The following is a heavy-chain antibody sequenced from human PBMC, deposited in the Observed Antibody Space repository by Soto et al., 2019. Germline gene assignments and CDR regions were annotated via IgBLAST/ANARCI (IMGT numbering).Heavy chain of an antibody. Sequence: ASVKVSCKASGYTFTSSAMHWVRQAPGQRLEWMGWINAGNGNTKYSQKLQGRVTITRDTSASTAYMELSSLRSEDTAVYYCARVQQQLEMDYWGQGTLVTVSS. J-gene: IGHJ4*02. CDR2: INAGNGNT. CDR3: ARVQQQLEMDY. CDR1: GYTFTSSA. V-gene: IGHV1-3*01. D-gene: IGHD6-13*01.